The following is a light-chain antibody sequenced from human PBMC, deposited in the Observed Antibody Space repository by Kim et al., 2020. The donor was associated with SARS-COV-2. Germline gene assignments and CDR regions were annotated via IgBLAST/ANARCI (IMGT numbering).Light chain of an antibody. J-gene: IGLJ3*02. V-gene: IGLV1-40*03. CDR3: RSYDNRLSVWV. CDR2: GYN. CDR1: SSSNGARYY. Sequence: VTMSGTGTSSSNGARYYVHWYHHLPGAAPKLLILGYNNRPSGVPARFSGSKSGASASLAITGLQAEDEADYYCRSYDNRLSVWVFGGGTQLTVL.